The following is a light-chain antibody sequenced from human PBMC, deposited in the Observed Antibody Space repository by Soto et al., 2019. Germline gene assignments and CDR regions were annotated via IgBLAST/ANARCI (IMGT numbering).Light chain of an antibody. CDR1: SSDVGGYNY. CDR3: CSYAGSYSYV. Sequence: QSALTQPRSVSGSPGQSVTISCTGTSSDVGGYNYVSWYQEQPGKAPKLMIYDVSKRPSGVPDRFSGSKSGNTASLTIPGLQAEDEADYYCCSYAGSYSYVFGTGTKVTVL. J-gene: IGLJ1*01. V-gene: IGLV2-11*01. CDR2: DVS.